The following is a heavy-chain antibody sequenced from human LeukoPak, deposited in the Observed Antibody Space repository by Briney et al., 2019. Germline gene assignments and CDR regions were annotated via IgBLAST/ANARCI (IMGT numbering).Heavy chain of an antibody. CDR2: ISGSGGST. J-gene: IGHJ5*02. V-gene: IGHV3-23*01. CDR3: AKMSCYYDSSGDGP. CDR1: GFTFSSYA. Sequence: GGSLRLSCAASGFTFSSYAMSWVRQAPGKGLEWVSAISGSGGSTYYADSVKGRFTISRDNSKNTLYLQMNSLRAEDTAVYYCAKMSCYYDSSGDGPWGQGTLVTVSS. D-gene: IGHD3-22*01.